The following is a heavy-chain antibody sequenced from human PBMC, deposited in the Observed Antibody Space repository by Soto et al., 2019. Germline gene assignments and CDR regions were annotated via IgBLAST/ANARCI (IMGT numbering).Heavy chain of an antibody. Sequence: PGGSLRLSCAASGFTFGPFWMHWVRQAPGKGLVWLSHINSDGSTIVYAESVKGRFTISRDNAKNTLYLQLNSLRAEDTAVYYCARDRGRPDLRDTHYYDSSDLDYGMDVWGQGTTVTVSS. CDR2: INSDGSTI. CDR1: GFTFGPFW. CDR3: ARDRGRPDLRDTHYYDSSDLDYGMDV. D-gene: IGHD3-22*01. V-gene: IGHV3-74*01. J-gene: IGHJ6*02.